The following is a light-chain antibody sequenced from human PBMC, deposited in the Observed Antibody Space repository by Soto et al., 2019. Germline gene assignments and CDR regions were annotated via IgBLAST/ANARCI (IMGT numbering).Light chain of an antibody. Sequence: EIVLTQSPGTLSLSPGERATLSCRASQSVIGNFLAWYQQTPGQAPRLVVYSAFNRANGIPDRFRGSGSGTDFTLTISSVEPEDFAVYICQQRSNWPPTFGQGTRLEIK. CDR2: SAF. J-gene: IGKJ5*01. V-gene: IGKV3D-20*02. CDR1: QSVIGNF. CDR3: QQRSNWPPT.